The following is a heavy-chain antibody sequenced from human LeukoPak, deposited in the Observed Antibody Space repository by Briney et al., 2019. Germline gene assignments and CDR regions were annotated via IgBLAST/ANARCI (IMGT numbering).Heavy chain of an antibody. CDR2: ISSSSSYI. CDR3: ARMLWQQLVIEPLDY. J-gene: IGHJ4*02. Sequence: NTGGSLRLSCAASGFTFSNYGMHWVRQAPGKGLEWVSSISSSSSYIYYADSVKGRFTISRDNAKNSLYLQMNSLRAEDTAVYYCARMLWQQLVIEPLDYWGQGTLVTVSS. CDR1: GFTFSNYG. V-gene: IGHV3-21*01. D-gene: IGHD6-13*01.